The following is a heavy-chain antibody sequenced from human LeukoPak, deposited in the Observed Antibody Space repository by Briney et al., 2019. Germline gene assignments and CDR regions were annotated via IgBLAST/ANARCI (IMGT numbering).Heavy chain of an antibody. CDR3: ARDGAGRHYFDY. Sequence: GGSLRLSCAAPGFTFSSYDMHWVRQAPGEGLEWVAFIRYDGSNKYYADSVKGRFTISRDNSKNTLYLQMNSLSAEDTAVYYCARDGAGRHYFDYSGQGTLVTVSS. V-gene: IGHV3-30*02. J-gene: IGHJ4*02. CDR1: GFTFSSYD. D-gene: IGHD3-16*01. CDR2: IRYDGSNK.